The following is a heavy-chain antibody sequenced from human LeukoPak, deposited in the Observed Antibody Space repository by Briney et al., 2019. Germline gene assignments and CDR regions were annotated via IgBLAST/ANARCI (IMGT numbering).Heavy chain of an antibody. CDR2: IYSGGST. Sequence: GGSLRLSCAASGFTVSSDYMSWVRQAPGKGLEWVSVIYSGGSTYYADSVKGRFTISRDNSKNTLYLQMNSLRAEDTAVYYCVRPRIAAAGRIPGWFDPWGQGTLVTVSS. CDR3: VRPRIAAAGRIPGWFDP. J-gene: IGHJ5*02. V-gene: IGHV3-53*01. CDR1: GFTVSSDY. D-gene: IGHD6-13*01.